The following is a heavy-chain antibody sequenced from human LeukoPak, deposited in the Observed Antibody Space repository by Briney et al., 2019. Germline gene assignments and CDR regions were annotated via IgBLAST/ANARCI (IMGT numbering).Heavy chain of an antibody. CDR1: GYTFTSYA. CDR3: ATGCAAAISAYYYYGMDV. CDR2: INTGNGDT. Sequence: GASVKVSCKASGYTFTSYAMDWVRQAPGQRLEWMGWINTGNGDTKYSQKFQGRVTITRDTSASTAYMELSSLRSEDTAVYYCATGCAAAISAYYYYGMDVWGQGTTVAVSS. D-gene: IGHD2-2*02. V-gene: IGHV1-3*04. J-gene: IGHJ6*02.